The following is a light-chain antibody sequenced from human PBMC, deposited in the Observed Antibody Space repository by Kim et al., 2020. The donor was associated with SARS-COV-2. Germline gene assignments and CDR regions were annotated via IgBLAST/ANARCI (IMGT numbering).Light chain of an antibody. V-gene: IGKV3-15*01. CDR2: GAS. CDR1: QSVSSN. J-gene: IGKJ4*01. Sequence: SVFPGERATLSCRASQSVSSNLAWYQQKPGQAPRLLIYGASTRATGIPARFSGSGSGTEFTLTISSLQSEDFAVYYCQQYNNPLTFGGGTKVDIK. CDR3: QQYNNPLT.